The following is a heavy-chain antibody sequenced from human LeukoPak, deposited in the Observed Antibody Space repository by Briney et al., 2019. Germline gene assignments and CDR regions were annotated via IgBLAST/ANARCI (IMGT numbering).Heavy chain of an antibody. Sequence: GGSLRLSCAASGFTFSSYGMHWVRQAPGKGLEWVAFIRYDGSNKYYADSVKGRFTISRDNSKNTLYLQMNSLRAEDTAVYYCVKGDGYNQHTFDYWGQGTLVTVSS. CDR3: VKGDGYNQHTFDY. J-gene: IGHJ4*02. V-gene: IGHV3-30*02. D-gene: IGHD5-24*01. CDR2: IRYDGSNK. CDR1: GFTFSSYG.